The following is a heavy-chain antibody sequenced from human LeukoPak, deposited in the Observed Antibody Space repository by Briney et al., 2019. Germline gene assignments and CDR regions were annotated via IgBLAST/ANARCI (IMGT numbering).Heavy chain of an antibody. CDR3: ARARYVNSFYAFDI. V-gene: IGHV4-59*01. CDR2: LSKSGNT. CDR1: GGSLSSYY. J-gene: IGHJ3*02. Sequence: SETLSLTCTVSGGSLSSYYWSWIRLPPGKGLEWIGYLSKSGNTNYSPSLKSRVTIFGDTSKNQFFLKLSSVTAADTAVYYCARARYVNSFYAFDIWGQGTLVTVSS. D-gene: IGHD3-9*01.